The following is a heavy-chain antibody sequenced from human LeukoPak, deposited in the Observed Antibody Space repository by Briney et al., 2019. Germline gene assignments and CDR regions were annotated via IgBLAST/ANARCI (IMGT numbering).Heavy chain of an antibody. CDR3: ARQNRGGSHTTGYYFDY. J-gene: IGHJ4*02. CDR2: VYAGDSDT. V-gene: IGHV5-51*01. CDR1: PYSFTSHW. D-gene: IGHD1-26*01. Sequence: GESLKISCTSSPYSFTSHWIGWVRQQPGKGLEWVGLVYAGDSDTIYSPSFQGQVTMSADKSTSTVYLQWSGLKASDTATYFCARQNRGGSHTTGYYFDYWGLGTLVTVSS.